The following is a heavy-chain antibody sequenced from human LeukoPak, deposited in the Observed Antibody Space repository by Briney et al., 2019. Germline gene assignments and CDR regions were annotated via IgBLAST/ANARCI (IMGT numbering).Heavy chain of an antibody. CDR1: GFTFGSYA. D-gene: IGHD3-22*01. J-gene: IGHJ1*01. CDR3: ARQSYYDHTLGYFQH. Sequence: PGGSLRLCCAASGFTFGSYAMHWVRQAPGKGLEWVAVISYDGSNKYYADSVKGRFTISRDNSKNTLYLQMNSLRAEDTAVYYCARQSYYDHTLGYFQHWGQGTLVTVSS. V-gene: IGHV3-30-3*01. CDR2: ISYDGSNK.